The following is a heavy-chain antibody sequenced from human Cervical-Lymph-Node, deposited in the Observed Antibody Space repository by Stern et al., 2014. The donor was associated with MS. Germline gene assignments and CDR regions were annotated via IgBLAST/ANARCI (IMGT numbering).Heavy chain of an antibody. CDR3: TKGFTVTGTGYGVDV. D-gene: IGHD6-19*01. Sequence: EVQLVESGGNLVQPGGSLRLSCAPSGFTFSDYAMSGSGGNTFYADSVKGRFTISRDNSKNTLDLQMNSLRAEDSALYYCTKGFTVTGTGYGVDVWGQGTTVTVSS. CDR1: GFTFSDYA. J-gene: IGHJ6*02. CDR2: GSGGNT. V-gene: IGHV3-23*04.